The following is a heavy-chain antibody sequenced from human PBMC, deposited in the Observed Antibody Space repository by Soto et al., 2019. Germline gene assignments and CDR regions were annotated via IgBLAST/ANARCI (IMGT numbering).Heavy chain of an antibody. CDR2: IYWDDDK. CDR3: ARRPPRPAAMVEWFDP. J-gene: IGHJ5*02. Sequence: QITLKESGPALVKPTQTLTLTCTFSGFSLSTSGVGVGWIRQPPGKALEWLALIYWDDDKRYSPSLKSRLTITKDTSKTQVVLRMTNMDPVDTATYYCARRPPRPAAMVEWFDPWGQGTLVTVSS. CDR1: GFSLSTSGVG. V-gene: IGHV2-5*02. D-gene: IGHD2-2*01.